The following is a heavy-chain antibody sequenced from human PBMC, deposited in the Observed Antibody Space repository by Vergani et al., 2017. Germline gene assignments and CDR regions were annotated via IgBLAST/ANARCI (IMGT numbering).Heavy chain of an antibody. CDR3: ARDDFYGDYGNDAFDI. V-gene: IGHV7-4-1*01. J-gene: IGHJ3*02. CDR1: GFTFTSYA. D-gene: IGHD4-17*01. CDR2: INTNTGNP. Sequence: QLVQSGPEVKKPGTSVKVSCKASGFTFTSYAMNWVRQAPGQGLEWMGWINTNTGNPTYAQGFTGRFVFSLDTSVSTAYLQICSLKAEDTAVYYCARDDFYGDYGNDAFDIWGQGTMVTVSS.